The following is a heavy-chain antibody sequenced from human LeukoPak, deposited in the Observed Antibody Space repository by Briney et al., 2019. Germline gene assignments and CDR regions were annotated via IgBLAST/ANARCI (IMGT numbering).Heavy chain of an antibody. J-gene: IGHJ4*02. CDR2: ISGSGGST. Sequence: GGSLRLSCAASGLTFSSYAMSWVRQAPGKGLEWVSAISGSGGSTYYADSVKGRFTISRDNSKNTLYLQMNSLRAEDTAVYYCAKDILQSYYFDYWGQGTLVTVSS. D-gene: IGHD4-11*01. V-gene: IGHV3-23*01. CDR1: GLTFSSYA. CDR3: AKDILQSYYFDY.